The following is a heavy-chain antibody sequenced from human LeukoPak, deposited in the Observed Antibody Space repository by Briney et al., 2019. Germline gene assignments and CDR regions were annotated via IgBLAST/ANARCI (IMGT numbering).Heavy chain of an antibody. CDR2: IYYSGST. D-gene: IGHD6-19*01. V-gene: IGHV4-59*12. CDR1: GGSISTYY. CDR3: ARETEKQWQY. J-gene: IGHJ3*01. Sequence: SETLSLTCTVSGGSISTYYWSWIRQPPGKGLEWIGYIYYSGSTNYNPSLKSRVTMSVDTSKNQFSQRLSSVTAADTAVYYCARETEKQWQYWGQGTTVSVSS.